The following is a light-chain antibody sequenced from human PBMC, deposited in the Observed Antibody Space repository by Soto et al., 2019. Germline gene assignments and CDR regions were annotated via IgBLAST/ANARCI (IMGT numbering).Light chain of an antibody. V-gene: IGKV1-5*01. J-gene: IGKJ1*01. Sequence: DIQVTQSPSTLSASVGDRVTFTCRASQSISSWSAWYQQKPGKAPKLLIYDASSLESGVPSRFSASGSGTEFTLTISRLHPDDFATYYCQQYNTYPWTFGQGTKVEIK. CDR3: QQYNTYPWT. CDR2: DAS. CDR1: QSISSW.